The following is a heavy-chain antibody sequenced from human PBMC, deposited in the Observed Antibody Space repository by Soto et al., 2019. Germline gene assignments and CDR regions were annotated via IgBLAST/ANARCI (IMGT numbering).Heavy chain of an antibody. D-gene: IGHD6-13*01. CDR3: ARGRSSTRPPHKFYYYYMDV. V-gene: IGHV4-34*01. CDR2: INHSGST. J-gene: IGHJ6*03. CDR1: GGSFSGYY. Sequence: PSETLSLTCAVYGGSFSGYYWSWIRQPPGKGLEWIGEINHSGSTNYNPSLKSRVTISVDTSKNQFSLKLSSVTAADTAVYYCARGRSSTRPPHKFYYYYMDVWGKGTTVTVSS.